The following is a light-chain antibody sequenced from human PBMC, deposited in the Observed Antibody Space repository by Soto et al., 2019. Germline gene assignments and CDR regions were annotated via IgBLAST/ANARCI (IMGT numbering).Light chain of an antibody. CDR2: DVS. Sequence: QSALTQPRSVSGSPGQSITISCTGTSSDVGGYNYVSWYRQHPGKAPKLMIYDVSNRPSGVPDRFSGSKSGSTASLTISGVQAEDEDAYYCCSSAGSNTTQVFGTGTKVTVL. CDR3: CSSAGSNTTQV. J-gene: IGLJ1*01. V-gene: IGLV2-11*01. CDR1: SSDVGGYNY.